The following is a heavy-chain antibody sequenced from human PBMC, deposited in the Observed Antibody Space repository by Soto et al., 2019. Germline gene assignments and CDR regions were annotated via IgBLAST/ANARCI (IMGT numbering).Heavy chain of an antibody. CDR3: ARSLLQGDF. CDR1: GYICIHYY. Sequence: QVQLVQSGAEVKKPGASVKVSCKASGYICIHYYIHWVRQAPGQALEWMAIINPNGGSTNYAQKFQGRVTVTSDTSTSTVSMELNSLGSDDTAVCFCARSLLQGDFWGQGTLVTVSS. J-gene: IGHJ4*02. D-gene: IGHD2-21*01. V-gene: IGHV1-46*01. CDR2: INPNGGST.